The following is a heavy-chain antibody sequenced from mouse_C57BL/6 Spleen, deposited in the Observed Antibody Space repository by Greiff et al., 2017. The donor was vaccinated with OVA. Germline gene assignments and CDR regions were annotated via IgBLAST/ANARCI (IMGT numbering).Heavy chain of an antibody. CDR1: GYTFTSYW. Sequence: QVQLQQPGAELVMPGASVKLSCKASGYTFTSYWMHWVKQRPGQGLEWIGEIDPSDSYTNYNQKFKGKSTLTVDKSSSTAYMQLRSLTSEDSAVYYCARERLRGAMYYWGQGTSVTVSS. V-gene: IGHV1-69*01. D-gene: IGHD2-4*01. CDR2: IDPSDSYT. J-gene: IGHJ4*01. CDR3: ARERLRGAMYY.